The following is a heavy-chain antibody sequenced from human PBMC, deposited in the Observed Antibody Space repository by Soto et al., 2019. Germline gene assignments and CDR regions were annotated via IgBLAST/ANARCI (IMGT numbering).Heavy chain of an antibody. CDR3: GTMPIVVEPAPMDV. D-gene: IGHD2-2*01. V-gene: IGHV4-30-4*01. Sequence: QVQLQESGPGLVKPSETLSLTCTVSGGSISSGDYYWSWIRQPPGKGLEWIGYIYYSGSTSYNALLKSRTSLSADPSNNQFSLKLHSLTAADTAVYFCGTMPIVVEPAPMDVWGPGTSVTVSS. CDR1: GGSISSGDYY. J-gene: IGHJ6*02. CDR2: IYYSGST.